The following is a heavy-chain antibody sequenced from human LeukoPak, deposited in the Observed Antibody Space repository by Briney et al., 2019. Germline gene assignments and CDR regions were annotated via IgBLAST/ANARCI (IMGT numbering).Heavy chain of an antibody. Sequence: ASVKVSCKASGYTFTDYYIHWVRQAPGQGLEWMGWMNPNSGGTNYAQKFQGRVTITRNTSISTAYMELRSLRSDDTAVYYCARAPGARDYTGQDYWGQGTLVTVSS. J-gene: IGHJ4*02. D-gene: IGHD4-11*01. V-gene: IGHV1-2*02. CDR2: MNPNSGGT. CDR1: GYTFTDYY. CDR3: ARAPGARDYTGQDY.